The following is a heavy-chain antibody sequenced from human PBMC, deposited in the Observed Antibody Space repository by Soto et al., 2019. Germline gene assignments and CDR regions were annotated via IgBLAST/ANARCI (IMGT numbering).Heavy chain of an antibody. J-gene: IGHJ4*02. V-gene: IGHV1-69*13. Sequence: SVKVSCKASGYTFTYRYLHWVRQAPGQGLEWMGGIIPIFGTANYAQKFQGRVTITADESTSTAYMELSSLRSDDTAVYYCARVGGGWYENYFDYWGQGTLVTVSS. CDR1: GYTFTYRY. D-gene: IGHD6-19*01. CDR3: ARVGGGWYENYFDY. CDR2: IIPIFGTA.